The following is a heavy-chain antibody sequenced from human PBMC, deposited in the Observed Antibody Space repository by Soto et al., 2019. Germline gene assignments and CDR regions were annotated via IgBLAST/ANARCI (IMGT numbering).Heavy chain of an antibody. J-gene: IGHJ6*02. Sequence: GGSLRLSCAASGFTFSSYAMHWVRQAPGKGLEWVAVISYDGSNKYYADSVKGRFTISRDNSKNTLYLQMNSLRAEDTAVYYCARDRGPGHIVVVPAARSYYYYGMDVWGQGTTVTVS. D-gene: IGHD2-2*01. CDR3: ARDRGPGHIVVVPAARSYYYYGMDV. V-gene: IGHV3-30-3*01. CDR1: GFTFSSYA. CDR2: ISYDGSNK.